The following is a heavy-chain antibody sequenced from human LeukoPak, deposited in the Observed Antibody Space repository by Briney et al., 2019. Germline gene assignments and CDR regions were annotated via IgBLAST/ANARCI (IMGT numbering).Heavy chain of an antibody. CDR1: GFTFSSYS. J-gene: IGHJ4*02. CDR2: ISSSSSYI. V-gene: IGHV3-21*01. CDR3: ARPMDYYGSGSYYS. Sequence: GGSLRLSCAASGFTFSSYSMNWVRQAPEKGLERVSSISSSSSYIYYADSVKGRFTISRDNAKNSLYLQMNSLRAEDTAVYYCARPMDYYGSGSYYSWGQGTLVTVSS. D-gene: IGHD3-10*01.